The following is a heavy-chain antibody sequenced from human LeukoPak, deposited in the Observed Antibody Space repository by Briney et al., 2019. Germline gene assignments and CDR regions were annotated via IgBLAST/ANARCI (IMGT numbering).Heavy chain of an antibody. Sequence: GGSLRLSCAASGFTFDEYGMHWVRQAPGKGLEWVSLISGDGGSTFYADSVKGRFIISRDNSKNSLYLQMNRLRTEDTALYYCAKDQWQAGGFDYWGQGTLVTVSS. V-gene: IGHV3-43*02. D-gene: IGHD6-19*01. CDR3: AKDQWQAGGFDY. CDR1: GFTFDEYG. J-gene: IGHJ4*02. CDR2: ISGDGGST.